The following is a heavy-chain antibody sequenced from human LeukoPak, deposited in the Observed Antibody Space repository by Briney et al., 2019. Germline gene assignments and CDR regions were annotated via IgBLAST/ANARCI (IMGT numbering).Heavy chain of an antibody. Sequence: GGSLRLSCAASGFTFDDYAMHWVRQAPGKGLEGVSGISWNSGSIGYADSVKGRFTISRDNAKNSLYLQMNSLRAEDMALYYCAKDATVGWYGGYFDYWGQGTLVTVSS. CDR3: AKDATVGWYGGYFDY. CDR1: GFTFDDYA. CDR2: ISWNSGSI. V-gene: IGHV3-9*03. D-gene: IGHD6-19*01. J-gene: IGHJ4*02.